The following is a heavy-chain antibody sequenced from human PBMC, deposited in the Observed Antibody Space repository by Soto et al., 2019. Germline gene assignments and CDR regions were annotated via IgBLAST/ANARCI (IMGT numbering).Heavy chain of an antibody. CDR2: IIPIFGTA. CDR3: ARDLLPGIAAAGSGNWFDP. V-gene: IGHV1-69*13. CDR1: GDACSSYA. D-gene: IGHD6-13*01. Sequence: SVKFSYSASGDACSSYASSWVRKAPGQGLEWMGGIIPIFGTANYAQKFQGRVTITADESTSTAYMELSSLRSEDTAVYYCARDLLPGIAAAGSGNWFDPWGQGTLVTVSS. J-gene: IGHJ5*02.